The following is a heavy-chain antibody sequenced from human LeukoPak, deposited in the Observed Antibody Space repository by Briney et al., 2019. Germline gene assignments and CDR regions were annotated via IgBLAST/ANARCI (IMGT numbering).Heavy chain of an antibody. CDR1: GYSISSGYY. D-gene: IGHD3-22*01. CDR3: ARVTGYMIEDYFDY. Sequence: SETLSLTRTVSGYSISSGYYWGWIRQPPGKGLEWIGSIYHSGSVYYNPSLKSRVTILVDTSKNQFSVKLRSVTAADTAVYYCARVTGYMIEDYFDYWGQGTLVTVSS. J-gene: IGHJ4*02. CDR2: IYHSGSV. V-gene: IGHV4-38-2*02.